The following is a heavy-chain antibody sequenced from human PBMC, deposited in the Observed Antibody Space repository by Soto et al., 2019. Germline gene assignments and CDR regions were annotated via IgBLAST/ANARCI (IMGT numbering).Heavy chain of an antibody. CDR3: AKSTYCIITSCNAPGYRSFDC. D-gene: IGHD2-2*01. Sequence: GGSLRLSCAASGFTFNSYVMSWVRQAPGKGLEWVSAISGSGGGTYYADSVKGRFTISRDNSKNTLYLQMNSLRAEDTAVYYCAKSTYCIITSCNAPGYRSFDCWGQGTLVTVSS. V-gene: IGHV3-23*01. CDR1: GFTFNSYV. J-gene: IGHJ4*02. CDR2: ISGSGGGT.